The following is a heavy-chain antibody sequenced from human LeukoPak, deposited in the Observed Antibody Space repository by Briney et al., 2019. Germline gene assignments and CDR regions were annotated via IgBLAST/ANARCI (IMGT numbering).Heavy chain of an antibody. CDR3: ARSSSSWEFDY. CDR1: GGSISSHY. CDR2: IYYSGST. Sequence: SETLPLTCTVSGGSISSHYWSWIRQPPGKGLEWIGYIYYSGSTNYNPSLKSRVTISVDTSKNQFSLKLSSVTAADTAVYYCARSSSSWEFDYWGQGTLVTVSS. V-gene: IGHV4-59*11. D-gene: IGHD6-13*01. J-gene: IGHJ4*02.